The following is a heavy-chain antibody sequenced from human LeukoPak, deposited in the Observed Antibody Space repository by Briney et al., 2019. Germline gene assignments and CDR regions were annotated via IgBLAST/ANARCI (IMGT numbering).Heavy chain of an antibody. Sequence: HAGGSLRLSCAASGFTFSNYVMSWVRHAPGKGLEGVSAISGSGGSTYYEDSVKGSFTISRDNSKNTLYLQMNSLRAEDTAVYYCAKELSGWYPLGYWGQGTLVTVSS. J-gene: IGHJ4*02. CDR3: AKELSGWYPLGY. CDR1: GFTFSNYV. V-gene: IGHV3-23*01. CDR2: ISGSGGST. D-gene: IGHD6-19*01.